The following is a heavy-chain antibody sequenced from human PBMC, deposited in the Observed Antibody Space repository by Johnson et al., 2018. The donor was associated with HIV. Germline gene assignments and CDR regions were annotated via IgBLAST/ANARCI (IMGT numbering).Heavy chain of an antibody. CDR2: IYSGGTT. CDR3: ARGLQSMTVVVTRGAFDI. D-gene: IGHD2-2*01. Sequence: VQLVESGGGLIQPGGSLRLSCAASGVTVSTNYMSWVRQAPGKGLEWVSVIYSGGTTYYADSVKGRFTISRDNSKNTLYLQTNSLRVEDTAVYYCARGLQSMTVVVTRGAFDIWGQGTMVTVSS. CDR1: GVTVSTNY. J-gene: IGHJ3*02. V-gene: IGHV3-53*01.